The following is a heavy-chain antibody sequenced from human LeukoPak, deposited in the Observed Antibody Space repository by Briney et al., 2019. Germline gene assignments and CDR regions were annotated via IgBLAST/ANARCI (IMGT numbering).Heavy chain of an antibody. V-gene: IGHV5-10-1*01. Sequence: GESLKISCMGSGYNFSSYWISWLRQMPGKGLEWMGRINPSESETNYRPSFQGHVTISADKSISTAYLQWSSLKASDTATYYCARQEVGALAGTGGYFDYWGQGTLVTVSS. CDR3: ARQEVGALAGTGGYFDY. CDR1: GYNFSSYW. CDR2: INPSESET. D-gene: IGHD6-19*01. J-gene: IGHJ4*02.